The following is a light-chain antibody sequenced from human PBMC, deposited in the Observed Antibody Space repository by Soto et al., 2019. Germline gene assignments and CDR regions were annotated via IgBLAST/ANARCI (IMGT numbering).Light chain of an antibody. J-gene: IGLJ1*01. CDR3: SSYTNINTRACV. V-gene: IGLV2-14*01. CDR2: EVT. Sequence: QSALTQPASVSGSPGQXITISXTGTSGDXXSXNRVSWYQXHPGKAPKLIIYEVTDRPSGVSNRFSGSKSGNTASLTISGLQAEDEAEYYCSSYTNINTRACVFGTGTKLTVL. CDR1: SGDXXSXNR.